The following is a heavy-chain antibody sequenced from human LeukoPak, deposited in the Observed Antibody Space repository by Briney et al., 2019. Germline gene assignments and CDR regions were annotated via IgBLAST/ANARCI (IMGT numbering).Heavy chain of an antibody. V-gene: IGHV5-51*01. Sequence: GESLKISCKGSGYSFPTYWIAWVRQMPGKGLEWMGIIYPDESNIRYSPSFQGQVTISADKSISTAYLQWSSLKASDTAMYYCTRPPSRGYSSSFEYWGQGTLVTVSS. J-gene: IGHJ4*02. CDR2: IYPDESNI. CDR1: GYSFPTYW. CDR3: TRPPSRGYSSSFEY. D-gene: IGHD2-2*03.